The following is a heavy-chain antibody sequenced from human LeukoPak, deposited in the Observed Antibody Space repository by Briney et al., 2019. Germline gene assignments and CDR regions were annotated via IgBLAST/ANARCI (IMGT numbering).Heavy chain of an antibody. CDR1: GFTFSSCA. CDR3: AKEGIRGEIDY. J-gene: IGHJ4*02. D-gene: IGHD3-16*01. V-gene: IGHV3-23*01. Sequence: PGGSLRLSCAASGFTFSSCAMSWVRQAPGKGLEWVSVISGSGSAYHTDSVRGRFTISRDSSKNTLYLQMNSLRADDTAVYYCAKEGIRGEIDYWGQGTLVTVSS. CDR2: ISGSGSA.